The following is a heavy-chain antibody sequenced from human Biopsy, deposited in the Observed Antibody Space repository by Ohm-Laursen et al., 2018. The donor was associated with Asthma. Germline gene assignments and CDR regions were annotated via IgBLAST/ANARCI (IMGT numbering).Heavy chain of an antibody. D-gene: IGHD1-26*01. CDR3: AKDVFPGWELRRGPDY. CDR2: ISFDGSNK. J-gene: IGHJ4*02. V-gene: IGHV3-30*18. Sequence: SLRLSCSASGFTFSNYGMHWVRQAPGKGLDWVAVISFDGSNKNYTDSVKGRFTISRDNSRNTLHLQMNSLRAEDTAVYYCAKDVFPGWELRRGPDYWGQGTLVTVSP. CDR1: GFTFSNYG.